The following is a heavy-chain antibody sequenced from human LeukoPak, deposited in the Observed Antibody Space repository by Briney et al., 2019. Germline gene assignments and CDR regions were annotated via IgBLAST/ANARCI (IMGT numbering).Heavy chain of an antibody. CDR2: IYYSGST. CDR3: ARDNQYSSSSSIAAAGTFDY. D-gene: IGHD6-6*01. CDR1: GGSISSSSYY. V-gene: IGHV4-61*01. Sequence: ASETLSLTCTVSGGSISSSSYYWGWIRQPPGKGLEWIGYIYYSGSTNYNPSLKSRVTISVDTSKNQFSLKLSSVTAADTAVYYCARDNQYSSSSSIAAAGTFDYWGQGTLVTVSS. J-gene: IGHJ4*02.